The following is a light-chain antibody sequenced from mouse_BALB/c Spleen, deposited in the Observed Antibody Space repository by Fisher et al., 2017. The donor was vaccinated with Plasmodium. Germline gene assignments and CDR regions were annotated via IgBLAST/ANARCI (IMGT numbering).Light chain of an antibody. J-gene: IGKJ5*01. Sequence: DIVMTQTPVTLSVTPGDSVSLSCRASQTVNNNLHWYQQKSHESPRLLINYTSQSISGIPSRFSGSGSGTDFTLSINRVETEDFGMYFCQQSGSWPLTFGAGTKLELK. CDR2: YTS. CDR3: QQSGSWPLT. CDR1: QTVNNN. V-gene: IGKV5-43*01.